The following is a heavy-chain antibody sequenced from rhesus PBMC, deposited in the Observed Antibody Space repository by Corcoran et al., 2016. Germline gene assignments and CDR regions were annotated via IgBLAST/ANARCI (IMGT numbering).Heavy chain of an antibody. Sequence: QVQLQESGPVLVKPSETLSLTCAVPGGSISSCFYYLNWIRQPPGKGLEGVGYITYSGITSYNPSLKSRVTISRDTSKNQFSLKLSSVTAADTAVYYCAREDSGYYCYWGQGVLVTVSS. CDR3: AREDSGYYCY. V-gene: IGHV4-122*02. CDR2: ITYSGIT. D-gene: IGHD3-28*01. J-gene: IGHJ4*01. CDR1: GGSISSCFYY.